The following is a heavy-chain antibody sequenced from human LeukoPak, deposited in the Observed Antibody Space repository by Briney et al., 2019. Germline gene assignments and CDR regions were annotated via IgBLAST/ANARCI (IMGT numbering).Heavy chain of an antibody. Sequence: PGGSLRLSCAASGFTFSSYGMHWVRQAPGKGLEWVAVISYDGSNKYYADSVKGRFTISRDNSKNTLYLQMNSLRAEDTAVYYCAKFVTTVSNFDYWGQGTLATVSS. D-gene: IGHD4-17*01. V-gene: IGHV3-30*18. CDR1: GFTFSSYG. CDR2: ISYDGSNK. CDR3: AKFVTTVSNFDY. J-gene: IGHJ4*02.